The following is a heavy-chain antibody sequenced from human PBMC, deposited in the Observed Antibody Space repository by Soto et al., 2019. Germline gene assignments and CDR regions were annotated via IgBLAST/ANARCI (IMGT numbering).Heavy chain of an antibody. V-gene: IGHV1-2*02. Sequence: GSVKVSCKASGYTFTDYDIHWVRQAPGRGLEWMGRISPNTGGTNSAQTFQGRVSLTRDTSTTTAYMEIRSLRSDDTAMYYCAREGGSSSWYGVGYYYYGMDVWGQATTVTVSS. D-gene: IGHD6-13*01. CDR1: GYTFTDYD. J-gene: IGHJ6*02. CDR2: ISPNTGGT. CDR3: AREGGSSSWYGVGYYYYGMDV.